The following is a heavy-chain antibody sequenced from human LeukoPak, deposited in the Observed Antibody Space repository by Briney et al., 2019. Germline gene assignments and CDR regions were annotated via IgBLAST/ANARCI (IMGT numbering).Heavy chain of an antibody. D-gene: IGHD6-19*01. CDR1: GFTFSSYW. J-gene: IGHJ4*02. Sequence: GGSLRLSCAASGFTFSSYWMSWVRQAPGKGLEYVSAISSNGGTTYYTDSVKDRFTISRDNSKNTLYLQMSSLRAEDTAVYYCVRASYSSGWYGDCWGQGTLVTVSS. V-gene: IGHV3-64D*06. CDR2: ISSNGGTT. CDR3: VRASYSSGWYGDC.